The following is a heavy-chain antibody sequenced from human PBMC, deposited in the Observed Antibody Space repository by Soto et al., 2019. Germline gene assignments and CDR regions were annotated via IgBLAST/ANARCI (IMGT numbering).Heavy chain of an antibody. CDR3: GKGPYDYIWGGIGVPIDY. CDR2: ISSSGDST. Sequence: EVQLLESGGGLVQPGGSLRLSCATSGYTFNTYAMSWVRQAPGKGLEWVSGISSSGDSTYYADSVKGRFTISRDNSKNTLYLQMNSLRAEDTAVYYCGKGPYDYIWGGIGVPIDYWGQGTLVTVSS. V-gene: IGHV3-23*01. J-gene: IGHJ4*02. CDR1: GYTFNTYA. D-gene: IGHD3-16*01.